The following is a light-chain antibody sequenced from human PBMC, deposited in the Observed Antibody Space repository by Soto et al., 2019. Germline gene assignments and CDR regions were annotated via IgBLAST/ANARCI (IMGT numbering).Light chain of an antibody. CDR2: GAA. V-gene: IGKV1-6*01. CDR1: QGIGKD. Sequence: AIEMTQSPSSLSASVGDTVTINCRASQGIGKDLAWFQQRPGKAPKLLIYGAAGLQNGVPSRFNGSSSGTDFTLTISGLQPEDFATYFCLQDFNYPWTFGQGTKVEI. J-gene: IGKJ1*01. CDR3: LQDFNYPWT.